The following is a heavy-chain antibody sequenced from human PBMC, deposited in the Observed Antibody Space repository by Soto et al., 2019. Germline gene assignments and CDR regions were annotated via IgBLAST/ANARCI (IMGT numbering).Heavy chain of an antibody. D-gene: IGHD2-15*01. J-gene: IGHJ4*02. Sequence: DVQLVESGGGLVQPGRSLRLSCAASGFTFDDYAMHWVRQAPGKGLEWVSGISWNSGSIGYSDSVKDRFTISRDNAKNSLYLQMNSLRAEDTALYYCAKGPSVRHERQQLLPSDWGQGTLVTVSS. CDR1: GFTFDDYA. CDR2: ISWNSGSI. V-gene: IGHV3-9*01. CDR3: AKGPSVRHERQQLLPSD.